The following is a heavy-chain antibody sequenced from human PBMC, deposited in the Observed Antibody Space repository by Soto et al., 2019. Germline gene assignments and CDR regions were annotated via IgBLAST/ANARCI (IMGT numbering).Heavy chain of an antibody. D-gene: IGHD6-13*01. V-gene: IGHV3-23*01. CDR2: ISATGGTT. J-gene: IGHJ4*02. CDR1: GFTFSKYA. CDR3: AEDYGGSSSWFGGYDFDY. Sequence: EVQLLDSGGGLVQPGGSLRLSCAASGFTFSKYAMSWVRQAPGKGLEWVSAISATGGTTDYADSVRGRFTIARDRSENTLYIRMNCVRVEDTAVYDCAEDYGGSSSWFGGYDFDYWGQGTLVTVSS.